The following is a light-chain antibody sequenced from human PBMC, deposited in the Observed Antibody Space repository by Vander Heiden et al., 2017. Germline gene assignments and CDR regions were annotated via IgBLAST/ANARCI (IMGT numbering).Light chain of an antibody. J-gene: IGLJ6*01. Sequence: SYELTQPPSVSVSLGQMARITCSGEALPKKYAYWYQQKPGQFPVLVIYKDSERPSGIPERFSGSSSGTIVTLTISGVQAEDEADYDGLSADSSGTPYNVFGSGTKVTVL. CDR3: LSADSSGTPYNV. V-gene: IGLV3-16*01. CDR2: KDS. CDR1: ALPKKY.